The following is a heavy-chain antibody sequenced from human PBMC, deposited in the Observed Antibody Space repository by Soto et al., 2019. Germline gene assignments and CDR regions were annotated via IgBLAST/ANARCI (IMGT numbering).Heavy chain of an antibody. Sequence: QVQLQESGPGLVKPSQTLSLTCTVSGGSISSGNYYWSWIRQFSGKGLEWIGYISYSGSTYYNPSLKSRLTISIHTSKNQSSLRLSSVTAADTAVYYCARVGTTVTTVDYWGQGNLVTVSS. CDR2: ISYSGST. V-gene: IGHV4-30-4*01. J-gene: IGHJ4*02. CDR3: ARVGTTVTTVDY. CDR1: GGSISSGNYY. D-gene: IGHD4-17*01.